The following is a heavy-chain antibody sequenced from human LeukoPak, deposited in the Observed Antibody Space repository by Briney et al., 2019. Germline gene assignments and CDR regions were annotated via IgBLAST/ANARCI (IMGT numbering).Heavy chain of an antibody. D-gene: IGHD4-17*01. J-gene: IGHJ4*02. CDR2: ISVDGTK. CDR3: AKDHVDYVFHY. V-gene: IGHV3-30*18. CDR1: GFTFSSYG. Sequence: PGGSLRLSCAASGFTFSSYGMHWVRQAQCKGLEWVAVISVDGTKYYADSVKGRFTISRDNSKNTLYLQMNSLRAEDTAVYYCAKDHVDYVFHYWGQGTLVTVSS.